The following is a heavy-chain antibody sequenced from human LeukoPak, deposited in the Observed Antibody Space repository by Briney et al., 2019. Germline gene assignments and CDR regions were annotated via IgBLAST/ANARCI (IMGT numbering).Heavy chain of an antibody. CDR2: IYYSGST. Sequence: SETLSLTCTVSGGSISSSSYYWGWIRQPPGKGLEWIGSIYYSGSTYYNPSLKSRVTISVDTSKNQFSLKLSSVTAADTAVYYCARYYYGSGSLSFDYWGQEPWSPSPQ. CDR1: GGSISSSSYY. J-gene: IGHJ4*01. D-gene: IGHD3-10*01. V-gene: IGHV4-39*01. CDR3: ARYYYGSGSLSFDY.